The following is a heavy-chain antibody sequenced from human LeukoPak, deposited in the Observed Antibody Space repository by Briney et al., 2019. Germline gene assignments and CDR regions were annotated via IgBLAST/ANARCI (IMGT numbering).Heavy chain of an antibody. J-gene: IGHJ4*02. CDR1: GGSISSGSYY. V-gene: IGHV4-61*02. CDR2: IYTSGST. CDR3: AREAEVRVDC. Sequence: SETLSLTCTVSGGSISSGSYYWSWIRQPAGKGLEWIGRIYTSGSTNYNPSLKSRVTISVDTSKNQFSLKLSSVTAADTAVYYCAREAEVRVDCWGQGTLVTVST.